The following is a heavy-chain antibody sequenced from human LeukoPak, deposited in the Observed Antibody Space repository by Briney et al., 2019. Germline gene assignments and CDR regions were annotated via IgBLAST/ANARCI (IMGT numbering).Heavy chain of an antibody. D-gene: IGHD3-10*01. CDR3: ARHQYGSGSYYTDFTHYYYYMDV. Sequence: GESLKISCKGSGYSFTSYWIGWVRQMPGKGLEWMGIIYPGDSDTRYSPSFQGQVTISADKSISTAYPQWSSLKASDTAMYYCARHQYGSGSYYTDFTHYYYYMDVWGKGTTVTVSS. CDR2: IYPGDSDT. V-gene: IGHV5-51*01. CDR1: GYSFTSYW. J-gene: IGHJ6*03.